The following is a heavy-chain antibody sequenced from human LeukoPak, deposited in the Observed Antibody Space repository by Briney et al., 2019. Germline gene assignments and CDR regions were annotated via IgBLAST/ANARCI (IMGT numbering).Heavy chain of an antibody. Sequence: SETLSLTCTVSGGSLSSYYWSWIRQPPGKGLEWIGYIYYSGSTNYNPSLKSRVTISVDTSKNQLSLKLSSVTAADTAVYYCARARSTYCGGDCAFDYWGQGTLVTVSS. CDR2: IYYSGST. J-gene: IGHJ4*02. V-gene: IGHV4-59*01. CDR1: GGSLSSYY. CDR3: ARARSTYCGGDCAFDY. D-gene: IGHD2-21*02.